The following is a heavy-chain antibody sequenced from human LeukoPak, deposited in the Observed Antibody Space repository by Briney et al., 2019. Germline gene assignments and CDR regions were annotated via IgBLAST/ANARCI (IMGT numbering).Heavy chain of an antibody. CDR2: INPNSGGT. Sequence: ASVKVSCKASGGTFTDYFIHWVRQAPGQGLEWMGWINPNSGGTKYAQKFQGRVTLTRDTSISTAYLELSRLRSDDTAVYYCARPPAAGTDYWGQGALVTVSS. J-gene: IGHJ4*02. CDR1: GGTFTDYF. CDR3: ARPPAAGTDY. D-gene: IGHD6-13*01. V-gene: IGHV1-2*02.